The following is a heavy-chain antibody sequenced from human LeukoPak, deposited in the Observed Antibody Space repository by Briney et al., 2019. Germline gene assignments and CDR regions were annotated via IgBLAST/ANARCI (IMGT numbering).Heavy chain of an antibody. CDR2: IYYSGST. D-gene: IGHD2-2*01. CDR1: GGSINSGGYY. V-gene: IGHV4-31*03. Sequence: SETLSLTCTVSGGSINSGGYYRSWIRQHPGKGLEWIGYIYYSGSTYYNPSLKSRVTISVDTSENQFSLKLTSVTAADTAVYYCARVVPAAIYLNYYYYYMDVWGKGTTVTVSS. CDR3: ARVVPAAIYLNYYYYYMDV. J-gene: IGHJ6*03.